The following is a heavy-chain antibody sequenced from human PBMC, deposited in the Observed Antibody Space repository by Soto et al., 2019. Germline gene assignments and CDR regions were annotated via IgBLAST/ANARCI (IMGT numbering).Heavy chain of an antibody. CDR3: AKDASDGGVGELVAPYCYGMEF. V-gene: IGHV3-23*01. CDR1: GFTFSIYA. Sequence: GGSVRRSCAASGFTFSIYAMSCVRQAPGKGLEWFSAISGSGGITYYADSVKGRFTISRDNSKNTLYLQMNSLRAEDTAVYYCAKDASDGGVGELVAPYCYGMEFWGQGTTVTLSS. D-gene: IGHD3-10*01. J-gene: IGHJ6*01. CDR2: ISGSGGIT.